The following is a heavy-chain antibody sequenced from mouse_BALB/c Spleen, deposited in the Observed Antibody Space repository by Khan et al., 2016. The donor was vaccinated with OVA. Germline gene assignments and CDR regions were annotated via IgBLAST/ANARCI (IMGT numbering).Heavy chain of an antibody. CDR2: ILYSGST. V-gene: IGHV3-8*02. CDR1: GDSITSGY. Sequence: EVELVEPGPSLVKPSQTLSLTCSVTGDSITSGYWCWIRKFPGHKLEYMGYILYSGSTYYNPSLKSRISITRLTSQNQYYLQLNSVTTEDTATYYCARSTYGYAFAYWGQGTLVTVSA. CDR3: ARSTYGYAFAY. D-gene: IGHD2-14*01. J-gene: IGHJ3*01.